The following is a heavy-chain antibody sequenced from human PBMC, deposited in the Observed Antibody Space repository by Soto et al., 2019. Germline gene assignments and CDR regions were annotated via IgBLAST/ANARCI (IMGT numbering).Heavy chain of an antibody. J-gene: IGHJ4*02. D-gene: IGHD2-21*01. CDR3: ARESAGLLDY. V-gene: IGHV1-18*01. CDR1: GGTFSSYA. Sequence: ASLKVSCKASGGTFSSYAISWVRQAPGQGPECMGWISTYNGNTNYAQKFLGRVTMTTDTSTSTAYMELRSLRSDDTAVYYCARESAGLLDYWGQGTLVTVSS. CDR2: ISTYNGNT.